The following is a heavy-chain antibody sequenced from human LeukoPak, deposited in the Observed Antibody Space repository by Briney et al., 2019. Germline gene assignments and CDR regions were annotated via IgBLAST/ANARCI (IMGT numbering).Heavy chain of an antibody. CDR2: IYYSGST. CDR1: GGSISSYY. D-gene: IGHD5-24*01. V-gene: IGHV4-59*01. CDR3: AWATAGDAFDI. Sequence: PSETLSLTCTVSGGSISSYYWSWIRQPPGKGLEWIGYIYYSGSTNYNPSLKSRVTISVDTSKNQFSLKLSSVTAADTSVYYCAWATAGDAFDIWCQGTMVTVSS. J-gene: IGHJ3*02.